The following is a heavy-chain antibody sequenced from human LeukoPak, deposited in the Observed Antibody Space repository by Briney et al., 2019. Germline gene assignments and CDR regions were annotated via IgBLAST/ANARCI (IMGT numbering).Heavy chain of an antibody. CDR1: GGSISSYY. D-gene: IGHD2-21*02. J-gene: IGHJ4*02. Sequence: SETLSLTCTVSGGSISSYYWSWIRQPPGKGLEWIGYIYYSGSTNYNPSLKSRVTISVDTSKNQFSLKLSSVTAADTAVYYCASEAYCGGDCYSNLADYWGQGTLVTVSS. CDR2: IYYSGST. CDR3: ASEAYCGGDCYSNLADY. V-gene: IGHV4-59*08.